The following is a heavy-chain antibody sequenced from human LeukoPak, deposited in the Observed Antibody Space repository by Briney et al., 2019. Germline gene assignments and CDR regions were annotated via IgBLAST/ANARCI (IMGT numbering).Heavy chain of an antibody. CDR1: GGSFSGYY. J-gene: IGHJ3*02. D-gene: IGHD2-21*01. Sequence: SETLSLTCAVYGGSFSGYYWSWIRQPPGKGLEWIGEINHSGSTNYNPSLKSRVTISVDTSKNQFSLKLSSVTAADTAVYYCASRPSCGHHEGAFDIWGQGTMVTVSS. CDR3: ASRPSCGHHEGAFDI. V-gene: IGHV4-34*01. CDR2: INHSGST.